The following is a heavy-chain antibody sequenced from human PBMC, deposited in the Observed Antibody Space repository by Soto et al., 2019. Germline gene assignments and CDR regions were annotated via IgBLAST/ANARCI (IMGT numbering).Heavy chain of an antibody. V-gene: IGHV3-21*01. J-gene: IGHJ6*02. CDR2: ISSSSSYI. CDR3: ARDPELWFGEGDYYYYGMDV. Sequence: GGSLRLSCAASGFTFSSYSMNWVRQAPGKGLEWVSSISSSSSYIYYADSVKGRFTISRDNAKNSLYLQMNSLRAEDTAVYYCARDPELWFGEGDYYYYGMDVWGQGTTVTAP. CDR1: GFTFSSYS. D-gene: IGHD3-10*01.